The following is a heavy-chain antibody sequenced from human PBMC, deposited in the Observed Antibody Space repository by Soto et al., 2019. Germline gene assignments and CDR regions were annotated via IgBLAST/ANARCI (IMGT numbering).Heavy chain of an antibody. CDR2: IDSSTKYT. CDR3: AREYYYTMDV. Sequence: QVQLVESGGGLVRPGGSLRLSCEASGFTFRDYYMTWFRQAPGKGLEWLSYIDSSTKYTNYADSVKGRFTISRDNAKNSLYLQMNSLRAGDTAVYYCAREYYYTMDVRGQGTMVTVSS. J-gene: IGHJ6*02. CDR1: GFTFRDYY. V-gene: IGHV3-11*05.